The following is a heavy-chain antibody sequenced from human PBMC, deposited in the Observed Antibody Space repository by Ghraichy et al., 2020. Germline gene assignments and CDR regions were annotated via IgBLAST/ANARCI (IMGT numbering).Heavy chain of an antibody. CDR1: GFTFSSYA. J-gene: IGHJ3*02. Sequence: GGSLRLSCAASGFTFSSYAMSWVRQAPGKGLEWVSSISGSGGSTYDADSVKGRFAISRDNSKNTLYLQMNSLRAEDTAVYYCAKVSRDYGDPNDGFDIWGQGTMVTVSS. CDR3: AKVSRDYGDPNDGFDI. D-gene: IGHD4-17*01. V-gene: IGHV3-23*01. CDR2: ISGSGGST.